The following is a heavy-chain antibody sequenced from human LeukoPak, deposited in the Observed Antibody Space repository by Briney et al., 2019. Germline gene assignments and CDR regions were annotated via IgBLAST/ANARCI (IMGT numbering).Heavy chain of an antibody. CDR3: ARGRGYSSGWYVY. V-gene: IGHV4-59*12. D-gene: IGHD6-19*01. J-gene: IGHJ4*02. CDR1: GGSISSYY. CDR2: MHYRGNT. Sequence: SETLSLTCTVSGGSISSYYWSWIRQSPGKGLEWIGFMHYRGNTNSNPSLRSRVTISVDTSKNQFSLKLSSVTAADTAVYYCARGRGYSSGWYVYWGQGTLVTVSS.